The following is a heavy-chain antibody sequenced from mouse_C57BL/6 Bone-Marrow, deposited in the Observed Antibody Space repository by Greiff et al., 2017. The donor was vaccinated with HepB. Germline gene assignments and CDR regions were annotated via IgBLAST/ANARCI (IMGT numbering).Heavy chain of an antibody. J-gene: IGHJ2*01. D-gene: IGHD1-1*01. Sequence: QVQLQQSGAELVKPGASVKLSCKASGYTFTSYWMHWVKQRPGQGLEWIGMIHPNSGSTNYNEKFKSKATLTVDKSSSTAYMQLSSLTSEDSAVYYCARSGTTVYFDYWGQGTTLTVSS. CDR1: GYTFTSYW. V-gene: IGHV1-64*01. CDR3: ARSGTTVYFDY. CDR2: IHPNSGST.